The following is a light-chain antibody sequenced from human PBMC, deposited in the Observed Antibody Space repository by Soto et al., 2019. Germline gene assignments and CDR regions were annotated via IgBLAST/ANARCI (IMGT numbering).Light chain of an antibody. J-gene: IGLJ1*01. CDR3: SSFTGTSYV. Sequence: QPVLTPPASGSGAPGRGLPTSRPRGRSDVGGNNYVSWYQQYPGKAPKLMVCDVSNRPSGVSNRFSGSKSGNTASLTISGLQAEDEADYYCSSFTGTSYVFGTGTKVTVL. CDR2: DVS. CDR1: RSDVGGNNY. V-gene: IGLV2-14*01.